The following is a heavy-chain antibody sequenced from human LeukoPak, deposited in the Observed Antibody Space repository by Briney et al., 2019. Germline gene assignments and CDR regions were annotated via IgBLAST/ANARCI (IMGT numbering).Heavy chain of an antibody. CDR3: AAESGSQDAFDI. Sequence: SVKVSCKASGGTFSSYAISWVRQAPGQGLEWMGGIIPIFGTANYAQKFQGRVTITADESTSTAYMELSSLRSEDTAVYYCAAESGSQDAFDIWGQGTMVTVSS. V-gene: IGHV1-69*13. D-gene: IGHD1-26*01. J-gene: IGHJ3*02. CDR1: GGTFSSYA. CDR2: IIPIFGTA.